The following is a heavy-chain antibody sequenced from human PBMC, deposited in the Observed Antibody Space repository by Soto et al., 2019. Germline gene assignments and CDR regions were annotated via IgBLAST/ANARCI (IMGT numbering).Heavy chain of an antibody. Sequence: PSETLSLTFTVSGDPISSGGYYWSCIRQHPGKGLEWIGYIYYSGSTDCIPSLKIRITISLDTSKNHFSLQMSSVTAADTDVYYCERAGGYVDSYISGFDYCGQGTLVTVYS. D-gene: IGHD3-10*01. J-gene: IGHJ4*02. CDR3: ERAGGYVDSYISGFDY. V-gene: IGHV4-31*03. CDR1: GDPISSGGYY. CDR2: IYYSGST.